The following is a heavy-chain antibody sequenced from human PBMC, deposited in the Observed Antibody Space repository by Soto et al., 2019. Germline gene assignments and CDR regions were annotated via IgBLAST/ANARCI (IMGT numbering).Heavy chain of an antibody. Sequence: GESLKISCKGSGYSFTSYWISWVRQMPGKGLEWMGRIDPSDSYTNYSPSFQGHVTISADKSISTAYLQWSSLKASDTAMYYCASPADYYGDYSYCYYGMDVWGQGTTVTVSS. J-gene: IGHJ6*02. CDR2: IDPSDSYT. CDR1: GYSFTSYW. V-gene: IGHV5-10-1*01. D-gene: IGHD4-17*01. CDR3: ASPADYYGDYSYCYYGMDV.